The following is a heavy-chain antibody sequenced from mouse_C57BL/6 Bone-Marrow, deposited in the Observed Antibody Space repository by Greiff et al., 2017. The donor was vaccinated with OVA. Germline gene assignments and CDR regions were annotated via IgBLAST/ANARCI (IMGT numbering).Heavy chain of an antibody. CDR3: ARRRGSLLRAMDY. D-gene: IGHD2-1*01. J-gene: IGHJ4*01. CDR1: GFTFSSYG. V-gene: IGHV5-6*01. Sequence: EVQVVESGGDLVKPGGSLKLSCAASGFTFSSYGMSWVRQTPDKRLEWVATISSGGSYTYYPDSVKGRFTISRDNAKNTLYLQMSSLKSEDTAMYYCARRRGSLLRAMDYWGQGTSVTVSS. CDR2: ISSGGSYT.